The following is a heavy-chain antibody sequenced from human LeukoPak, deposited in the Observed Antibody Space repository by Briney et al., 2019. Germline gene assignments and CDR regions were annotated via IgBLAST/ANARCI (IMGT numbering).Heavy chain of an antibody. CDR1: GFTFDDYA. D-gene: IGHD3-3*01. Sequence: GRSLRLSCAASGFTFDDYAMYWVRQAPGKGLEWVSGISWNSGSIGYADSVKGRFTISGDNAKNSLYLQMNSLRAEDTALYYCAKDFYDFWSGKGSWFDPWGQGTLVTVSS. CDR3: AKDFYDFWSGKGSWFDP. V-gene: IGHV3-9*01. J-gene: IGHJ5*02. CDR2: ISWNSGSI.